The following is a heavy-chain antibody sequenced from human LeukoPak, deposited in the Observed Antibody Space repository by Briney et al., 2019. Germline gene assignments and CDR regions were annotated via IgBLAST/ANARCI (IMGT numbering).Heavy chain of an antibody. CDR3: ARGRGYRDYDRPLDY. J-gene: IGHJ4*02. D-gene: IGHD5-12*01. Sequence: PGGSLRLSCAGSGFTFSTYGIHWVRQAPGKGLEWVAVIWNDGSNKYYADSVKGRFTISRDNSKNTLYLQMNNLSADDTAVYYCARGRGYRDYDRPLDYWGQGTLVTVSS. CDR1: GFTFSTYG. CDR2: IWNDGSNK. V-gene: IGHV3-33*01.